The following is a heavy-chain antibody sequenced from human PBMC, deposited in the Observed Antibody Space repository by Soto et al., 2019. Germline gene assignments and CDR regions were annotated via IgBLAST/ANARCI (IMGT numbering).Heavy chain of an antibody. CDR1: GGTFSRAA. Sequence: GASVKVSCKTSGGTFSRAAISWVRQAPGQGLEWMGGIIPFLGTTNYTQKFQGRLTITADESTTTVYMDLTSLRTDDTAVYYCAKDMSLEYWGQGTLGTVSS. D-gene: IGHD1-1*01. CDR2: IIPFLGTT. V-gene: IGHV1-69*13. J-gene: IGHJ4*02. CDR3: AKDMSLEY.